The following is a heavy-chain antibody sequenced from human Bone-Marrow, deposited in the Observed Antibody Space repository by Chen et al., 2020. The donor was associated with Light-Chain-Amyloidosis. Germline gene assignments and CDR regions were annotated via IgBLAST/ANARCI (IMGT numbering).Heavy chain of an antibody. V-gene: IGHV1-69*01. D-gene: IGHD1-26*01. CDR2: IIPNLGTA. Sequence: QVQLVQSGAEVKKPGSSVKVSCKASGGTFSSYAISWVRQAPGQGLEWMGGIIPNLGTANYAQKFQGRVTITADESTSTAYMELSSLRSEDTAVYYCARPDLGIVGATMAYYYGMDVWGQGTTVTVSS. CDR1: GGTFSSYA. J-gene: IGHJ6*02. CDR3: ARPDLGIVGATMAYYYGMDV.